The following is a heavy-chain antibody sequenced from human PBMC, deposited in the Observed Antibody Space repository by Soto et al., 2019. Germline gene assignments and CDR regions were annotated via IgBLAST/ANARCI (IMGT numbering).Heavy chain of an antibody. CDR1: GYTFSHHG. Sequence: ASVKVSCKASGYTFSHHGFSWVRQVPGQGLEWLGWISAYNGDTAYAQKFQDRFTMTTDTSSSTAYMELRSLRPDDTAVYYCARPFYCTNGVCPSPSVFGMDVWGQGTTVTVSS. J-gene: IGHJ6*02. V-gene: IGHV1-18*01. CDR3: ARPFYCTNGVCPSPSVFGMDV. CDR2: ISAYNGDT. D-gene: IGHD2-8*01.